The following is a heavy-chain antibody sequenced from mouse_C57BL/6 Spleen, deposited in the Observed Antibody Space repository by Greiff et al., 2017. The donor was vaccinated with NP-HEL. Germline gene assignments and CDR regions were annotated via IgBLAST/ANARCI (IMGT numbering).Heavy chain of an antibody. J-gene: IGHJ2*01. CDR3: SRITVVAKGGYYFDY. Sequence: QVQLQQPGAELVRPGTSVKLSCKASGYTFTSYWMHWVKQRPGQGLEWIGVIDPSDSYTNYNQKFKGKATLPVDTSSSTAYMQLSSLTSEDSAVYYCSRITVVAKGGYYFDYWGQGTTLTVSS. CDR2: IDPSDSYT. V-gene: IGHV1-59*01. D-gene: IGHD1-1*01. CDR1: GYTFTSYW.